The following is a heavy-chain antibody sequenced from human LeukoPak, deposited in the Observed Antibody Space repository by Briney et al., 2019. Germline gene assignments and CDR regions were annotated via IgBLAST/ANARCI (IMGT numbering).Heavy chain of an antibody. J-gene: IGHJ6*03. CDR2: MNPNSGNT. V-gene: IGHV1-8*01. Sequence: ASVKVSCKASGYTFTSYDINWVRQATGQGLEWMGWMNPNSGNTGYAQKFQGRVTMTRSTSISTAYMELSSLGSEDTAVYYCASYGGIAVAGTGSRRPRPGYYYMDVWGKGTTVTVSS. CDR3: ASYGGIAVAGTGSRRPRPGYYYMDV. D-gene: IGHD6-19*01. CDR1: GYTFTSYD.